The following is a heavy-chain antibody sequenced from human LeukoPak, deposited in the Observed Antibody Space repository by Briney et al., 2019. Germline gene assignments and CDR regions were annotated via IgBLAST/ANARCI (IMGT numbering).Heavy chain of an antibody. J-gene: IGHJ4*02. CDR2: IYYSGRT. Sequence: PSETLSLTCTVSGGSISSTTYYWVWIRQPPGKGLEWIGTIYYSGRTYYNPSVKSRVTLSLDTSKNQLSLKLSSVTAADTAVYYCARLSHYSDSSGYYLGSYYFDYWGQGTLVTVSS. D-gene: IGHD3-22*01. CDR1: GGSISSTTYY. V-gene: IGHV4-39*01. CDR3: ARLSHYSDSSGYYLGSYYFDY.